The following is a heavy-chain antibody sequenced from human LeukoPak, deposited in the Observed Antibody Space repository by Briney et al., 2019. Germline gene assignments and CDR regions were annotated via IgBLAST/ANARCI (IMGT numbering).Heavy chain of an antibody. V-gene: IGHV4-59*01. J-gene: IGHJ6*02. CDR3: ARSPVGNYSYYYYYGMDV. CDR1: GGSISSYQ. Sequence: SETLSLTCTVSGGSISSYQWSWIRQPPGKGLEGIGYIYYSGSTNYNPSLKSRLTISVDTSKNHLSLNLSSVTAADTAIYYCARSPVGNYSYYYYYGMDVWGQGTTVTVSS. D-gene: IGHD1-26*01. CDR2: IYYSGST.